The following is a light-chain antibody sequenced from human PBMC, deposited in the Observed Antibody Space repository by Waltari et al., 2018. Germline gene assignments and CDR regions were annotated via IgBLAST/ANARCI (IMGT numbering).Light chain of an antibody. CDR2: WAS. CDR3: MQTLQTPYT. CDR1: ESLLHSNGYTY. V-gene: IGKV2-28*01. Sequence: DIVMTQSPLSLPVTPGEPASISCRSSESLLHSNGYTYLDWYLQKPGQSPHLLIYWASKRAAGVPDRFSGSGSGTDFTLKISRVEAEDVGVYYCMQTLQTPYTFGQGTKLEIK. J-gene: IGKJ2*01.